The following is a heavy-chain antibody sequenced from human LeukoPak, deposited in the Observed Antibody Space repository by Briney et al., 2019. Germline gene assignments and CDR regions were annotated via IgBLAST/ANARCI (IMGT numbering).Heavy chain of an antibody. Sequence: GRSLRLSCAASGFAFSSYGMHWVRQAPGKGLEWVAVISYDGSNKYYADSVKGRFTISRDNSKNTLYLQMNSLRAEDTAVYYCAEVDDISAVFDYWGQGTLVTVSS. CDR2: ISYDGSNK. D-gene: IGHD3-9*01. J-gene: IGHJ4*02. V-gene: IGHV3-30*18. CDR1: GFAFSSYG. CDR3: AEVDDISAVFDY.